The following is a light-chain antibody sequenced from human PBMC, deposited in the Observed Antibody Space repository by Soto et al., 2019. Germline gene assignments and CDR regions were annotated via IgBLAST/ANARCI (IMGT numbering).Light chain of an antibody. J-gene: IGKJ1*01. Sequence: DIQMTQSPSTLSASVGDRVTITCRASQTITTWLAWYQQKPGKAPKLLIYDASTLENGVPSRFSGSGFGTEFSLTISSLQPDDFATYYCQHYNSYSEAFGQGTKVDIK. CDR3: QHYNSYSEA. V-gene: IGKV1-5*01. CDR1: QTITTW. CDR2: DAS.